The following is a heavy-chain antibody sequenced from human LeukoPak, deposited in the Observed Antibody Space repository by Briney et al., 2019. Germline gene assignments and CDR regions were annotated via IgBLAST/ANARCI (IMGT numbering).Heavy chain of an antibody. D-gene: IGHD6-19*01. CDR2: IYHSGST. CDR3: ARGGIAVASTYYFDY. CDR1: GGSISSSNW. J-gene: IGHJ4*02. V-gene: IGHV4-4*02. Sequence: SETLSLTCAVSGGSISSSNWWSWVRQPPGRGLEWIGEIYHSGSTNYNPSLKSRVTISVDKSKNQFSLKLSSVTAADTAVYYCARGGIAVASTYYFDYWGQGTLVTVSS.